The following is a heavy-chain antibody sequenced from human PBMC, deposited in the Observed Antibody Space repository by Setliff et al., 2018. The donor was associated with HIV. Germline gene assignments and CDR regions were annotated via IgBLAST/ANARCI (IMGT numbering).Heavy chain of an antibody. J-gene: IGHJ6*03. CDR3: ARASGITLVRGARYYMDV. D-gene: IGHD3-10*01. Sequence: PSETLSLTCTVSGGTISRGGYYWSWIRQHPGKGLEWIGFIYHRGNTHYNSSLKSRSTISVDTSSNQFSLNLTSVTASDTALYFCARASGITLVRGARYYMDVWGKGTTVTVSS. CDR2: IYHRGNT. CDR1: GGTISRGGYY. V-gene: IGHV4-31*03.